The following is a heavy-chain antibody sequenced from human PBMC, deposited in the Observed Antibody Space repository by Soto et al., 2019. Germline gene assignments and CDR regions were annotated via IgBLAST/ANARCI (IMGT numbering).Heavy chain of an antibody. CDR1: GGSISTPNYY. CDR3: ARRYTGSYYDY. V-gene: IGHV4-39*01. D-gene: IGHD1-26*01. Sequence: SETLSLACTVSGGSISTPNYYWGWIRQPPGKGLEWIGSIYYSGSTYYNPSLKSRVTISVDTSRTQFSLRLTSVTAADTAVYYCARRYTGSYYDYWGQGTLVTVSS. J-gene: IGHJ4*02. CDR2: IYYSGST.